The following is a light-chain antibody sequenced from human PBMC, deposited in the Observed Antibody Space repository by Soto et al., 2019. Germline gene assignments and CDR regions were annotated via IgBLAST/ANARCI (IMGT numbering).Light chain of an antibody. CDR3: QQYVMPPFT. Sequence: EIVLTQSPCTLSFSPGERSTLSCRASQSVSKWYVAWYQVKPGQAPRLVIYGASSRATGIPDRFSGGGSGTEFTLSISRLEPEDFAVYYCQQYVMPPFTFGRGTKVDIK. J-gene: IGKJ2*01. CDR1: QSVSKWY. V-gene: IGKV3-20*01. CDR2: GAS.